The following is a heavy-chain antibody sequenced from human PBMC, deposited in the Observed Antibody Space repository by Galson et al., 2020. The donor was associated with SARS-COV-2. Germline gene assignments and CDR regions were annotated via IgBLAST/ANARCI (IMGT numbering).Heavy chain of an antibody. CDR1: GGSISSYY. CDR2: IYYSGST. V-gene: IGHV4-59*01. Sequence: SQTLSLTCTVSGGSISSYYWSWIRQPPGKGLEWIGYIYYSGSTNYNPSLKSRVTISVDTSKNQFSLKLSSVTAADTAVYYCARANPLTIFRVVSWFDPWGQGTLVTVSS. D-gene: IGHD3-3*01. J-gene: IGHJ5*02. CDR3: ARANPLTIFRVVSWFDP.